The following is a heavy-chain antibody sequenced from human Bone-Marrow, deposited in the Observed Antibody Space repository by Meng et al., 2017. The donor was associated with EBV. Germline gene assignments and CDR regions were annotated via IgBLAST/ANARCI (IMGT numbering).Heavy chain of an antibody. CDR1: VYSFSNYG. CDR3: ARDQVVPAAMHY. J-gene: IGHJ4*02. D-gene: IGHD2-2*01. CDR2: ISAYNGNT. Sequence: HVNLVQSGGEVKSPVASLKVSCQASVYSFSNYGIGWVRQAPGQALEWMGWISAYNGNTNYAQKFQGRLTMTTDTSASTAYMELRSLRSDDTAFYYCARDQVVPAAMHYWGQGTLVTVSS. V-gene: IGHV1-18*01.